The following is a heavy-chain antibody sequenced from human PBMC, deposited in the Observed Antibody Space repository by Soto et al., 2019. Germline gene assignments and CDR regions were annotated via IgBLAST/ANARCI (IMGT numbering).Heavy chain of an antibody. CDR1: GGFITRGGYY. Sequence: QVQLQESGPGLVKPSETLSLTCTVSGGFITRGGYYWSWIRQHPGKGLEWVAYIYNSGTTYYNPSLKSRVTISVDTSKNQFSLKLTSVTAADTAVYYCARDPAPWGQGTLVTVSS. V-gene: IGHV4-31*03. J-gene: IGHJ5*02. CDR3: ARDPAP. CDR2: IYNSGTT.